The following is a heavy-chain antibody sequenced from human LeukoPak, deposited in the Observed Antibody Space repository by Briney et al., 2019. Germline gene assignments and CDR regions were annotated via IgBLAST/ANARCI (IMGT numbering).Heavy chain of an antibody. CDR2: IKQDGSGK. CDR1: GFIFRNHW. V-gene: IGHV3-7*01. Sequence: GGSLRLSCVASGFIFRNHWMSWVRQAPGRGLEWVAHIKQDGSGKHYVDSVEGRFTLSRDDAKNSLYLQMNSLRVDDSAVYYCARGPDYGARVDYLDYWGQGALVTVSS. D-gene: IGHD4-17*01. CDR3: ARGPDYGARVDYLDY. J-gene: IGHJ4*02.